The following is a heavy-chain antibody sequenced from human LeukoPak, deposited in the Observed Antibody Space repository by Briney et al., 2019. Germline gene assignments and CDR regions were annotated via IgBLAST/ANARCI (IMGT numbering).Heavy chain of an antibody. D-gene: IGHD5-18*01. Sequence: VKVSCKASGGTFSSYAISWVRQAPGQGLEWMGGIIPIFGTANYAQKFQGRVTITADESTSTAYMELSSLRSEDTAVYYCAREGYTYSGEEYYFDYWGQGTLVTVSS. CDR2: IIPIFGTA. V-gene: IGHV1-69*01. J-gene: IGHJ4*02. CDR1: GGTFSSYA. CDR3: AREGYTYSGEEYYFDY.